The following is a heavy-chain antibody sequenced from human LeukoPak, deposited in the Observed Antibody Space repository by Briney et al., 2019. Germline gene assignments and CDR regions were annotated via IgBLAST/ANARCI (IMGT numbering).Heavy chain of an antibody. Sequence: ASVKVSCKASGYTFTSYAMHWVRQAPGQRLEWMGWINAGNGNTKYSQKFQGRVTITRDTSASTAYMELSSLRSEDTAVYYCAAPGPYYYGSGSCELAFDIWGQGTMVTVSS. CDR3: AAPGPYYYGSGSCELAFDI. CDR1: GYTFTSYA. CDR2: INAGNGNT. D-gene: IGHD3-10*01. J-gene: IGHJ3*02. V-gene: IGHV1-3*01.